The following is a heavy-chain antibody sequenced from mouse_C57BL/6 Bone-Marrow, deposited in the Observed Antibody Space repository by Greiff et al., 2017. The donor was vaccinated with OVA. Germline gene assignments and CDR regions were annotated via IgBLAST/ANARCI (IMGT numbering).Heavy chain of an antibody. V-gene: IGHV8-8*01. CDR3: ARIFYYGNYRLCLDY. CDR1: GFSLSTFGMG. D-gene: IGHD2-1*01. CDR2: ISWEDDK. J-gene: IGHJ4*01. Sequence: QVTLKVSGPGILQPSQTLSLTCSFSGFSLSTFGMGVGWIRQPSGKGLEWLAHISWEDDKYYNPALKSRLTISKGPSKNQVFLKIANVDTADTATYYCARIFYYGNYRLCLDYWGQGTSVTVSS.